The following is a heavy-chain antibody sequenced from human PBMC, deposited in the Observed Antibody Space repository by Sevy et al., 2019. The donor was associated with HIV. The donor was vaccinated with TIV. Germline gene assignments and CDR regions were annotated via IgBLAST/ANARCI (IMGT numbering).Heavy chain of an antibody. D-gene: IGHD2-2*01. Sequence: SETLSLTCTVSGGSISSGGYYWSWIRQHPGKGLEWIGYIYYSGSTYYNPSLKSRVTISVDTSKNQFSLKLSSVTAADTAVYYCARDRYCSSTSCEGWFYPWGQGTLVTVSS. CDR3: ARDRYCSSTSCEGWFYP. CDR2: IYYSGST. CDR1: GGSISSGGYY. J-gene: IGHJ5*02. V-gene: IGHV4-31*03.